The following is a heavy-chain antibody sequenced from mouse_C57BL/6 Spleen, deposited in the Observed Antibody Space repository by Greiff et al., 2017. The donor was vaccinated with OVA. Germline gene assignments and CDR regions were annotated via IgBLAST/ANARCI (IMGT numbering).Heavy chain of an antibody. CDR2: INPGSGGT. CDR1: GYAFTNYL. V-gene: IGHV1-54*01. Sequence: VQLQQSGAELVRPGTSVKVSCKASGYAFTNYLIEWVKQRPGQGLEWIGVINPGSGGTNYNEKFKGKATLTADKSSSTAYMQLSSLTSEDSAVYFCAIYYGRAYWYCDVWGTGTTVTVSS. D-gene: IGHD1-1*01. CDR3: AIYYGRAYWYCDV. J-gene: IGHJ1*03.